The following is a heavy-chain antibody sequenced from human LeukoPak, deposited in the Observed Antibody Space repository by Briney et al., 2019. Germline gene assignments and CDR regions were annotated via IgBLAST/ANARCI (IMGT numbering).Heavy chain of an antibody. V-gene: IGHV3-11*01. CDR3: ARETVAGTFDY. D-gene: IGHD6-19*01. CDR1: GFTLSDYY. CDR2: ISSRDGTI. Sequence: PGGSLRLSCGVAGFTLSDYYMSWIRQAPGKGLEWISDISSRDGTINFADSVRGRFAVSWDNGKNSLLLQMNSLRADDTAIYYCARETVAGTFDYWGQGALVTVSS. J-gene: IGHJ4*02.